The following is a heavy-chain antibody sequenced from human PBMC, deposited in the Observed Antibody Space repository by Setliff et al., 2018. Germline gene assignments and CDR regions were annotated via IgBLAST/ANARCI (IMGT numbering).Heavy chain of an antibody. V-gene: IGHV1-18*01. J-gene: IGHJ4*02. D-gene: IGHD3-22*01. CDR2: ISAYNGNT. CDR3: ARAYYYDSSGYYFGY. CDR1: GYTFTSYG. Sequence: ASVKVSCKASGYTFTSYGISWVRQAPGQGLEWMGWISAYNGNTNYAQKLQGWVTMTRDTSISTAYMELSRLRSDDTAVYYCARAYYYDSSGYYFGYWGQGTLVTVSS.